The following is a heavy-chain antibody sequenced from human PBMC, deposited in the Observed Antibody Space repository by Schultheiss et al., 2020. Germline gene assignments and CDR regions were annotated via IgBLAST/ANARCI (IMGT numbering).Heavy chain of an antibody. CDR2: IRSKAYGGTT. Sequence: GGSLRLSCAASGFTFSNAWMSWVRQAPGKGLEWVGFIRSKAYGGTTEYAASVKDRFTISRDDSYNTAYLQMNSLKTEDTAVYYCTRGYTSNRYDFYLGMDVWGQGTTVTVSS. CDR1: GFTFSNAW. J-gene: IGHJ6*02. CDR3: TRGYTSNRYDFYLGMDV. V-gene: IGHV3-49*04. D-gene: IGHD6-13*01.